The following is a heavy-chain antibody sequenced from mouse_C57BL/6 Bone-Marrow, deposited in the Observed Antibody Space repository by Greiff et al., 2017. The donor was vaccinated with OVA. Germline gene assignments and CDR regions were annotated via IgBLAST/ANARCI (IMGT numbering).Heavy chain of an antibody. V-gene: IGHV1-18*01. CDR3: ARSAQGRGNYFDY. CDR2: INPNNGGT. CDR1: GYTFTDYN. Sequence: VQLQQSGPELVKPGASVKIPCKASGYTFTDYNMDWVKQSHGKSLEWIGDINPNNGGTIYNQKFKGKATLTVDKSSSTAYMELRSLTSEDTAVYYCARSAQGRGNYFDYWGQGTTLTVSS. J-gene: IGHJ2*01. D-gene: IGHD6-1*01.